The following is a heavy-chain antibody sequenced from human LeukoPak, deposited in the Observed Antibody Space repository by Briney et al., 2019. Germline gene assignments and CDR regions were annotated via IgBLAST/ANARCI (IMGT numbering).Heavy chain of an antibody. J-gene: IGHJ4*02. Sequence: PGGSLRRSCAASGVTFSTYAMSWVRQAPGKGLEWVSGISDSGGSTNYADSVKGRFTISRYNSKNMLYLQMDNLRAEDTALYYCGSGSYFDYWGQGTLVTVSS. CDR2: ISDSGGST. V-gene: IGHV3-23*01. CDR3: GSGSYFDY. CDR1: GVTFSTYA. D-gene: IGHD3-10*01.